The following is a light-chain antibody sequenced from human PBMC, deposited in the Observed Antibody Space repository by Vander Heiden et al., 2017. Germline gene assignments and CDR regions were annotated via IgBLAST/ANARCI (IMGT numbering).Light chain of an antibody. Sequence: DIVMTQSPLPLPVTPGEPASISCRSSQSLLQSNGYNYLDWYLQKPGQSPQLLIYLGSNRASGVPDRFSGSGSGTDFTLKISRVEAEDVGVYYCMQALQTPFTFGPGTKVDIK. CDR3: MQALQTPFT. CDR1: QSLLQSNGYNY. V-gene: IGKV2-28*01. J-gene: IGKJ3*01. CDR2: LGS.